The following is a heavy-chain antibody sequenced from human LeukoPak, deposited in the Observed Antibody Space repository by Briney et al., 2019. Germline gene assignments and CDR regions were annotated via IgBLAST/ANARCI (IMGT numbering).Heavy chain of an antibody. CDR2: IWYDGSNK. D-gene: IGHD5-12*01. V-gene: IGHV3-33*01. J-gene: IGHJ4*02. CDR1: GFTLTAVG. CDR3: ARDGGWRQPDYCFDS. Sequence: GGSLRPSCAVSGFTLTAVGINGLGQAPGKGLEWVAVIWYDGSNKYYADSVKGRFTISRDNSKNTLYLQMNSLRAEDTAVYYCARDGGWRQPDYCFDSWGRGGLVSVSS.